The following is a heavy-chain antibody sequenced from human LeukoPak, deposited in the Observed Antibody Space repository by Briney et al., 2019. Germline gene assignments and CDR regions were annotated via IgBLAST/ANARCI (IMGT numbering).Heavy chain of an antibody. CDR3: AKEGYDFWSGYYSGYFDY. CDR1: GFTFSSYA. D-gene: IGHD3-3*01. CDR2: ISGSGGST. V-gene: IGHV3-23*01. J-gene: IGHJ4*02. Sequence: PGGSLRLSCAASGFTFSSYAMSWVRQAPGKGLEWVSAISGSGGSTYYADSVKGRFTISRDNSKNTLYLQMNSLRAEDTAVYYCAKEGYDFWSGYYSGYFDYWGQGTLVTVSS.